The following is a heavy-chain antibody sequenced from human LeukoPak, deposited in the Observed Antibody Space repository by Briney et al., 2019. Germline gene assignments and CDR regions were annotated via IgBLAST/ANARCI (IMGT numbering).Heavy chain of an antibody. CDR3: AREGVMAFDY. CDR1: GFTFSSYE. Sequence: GGSLRLSCAASGFTFSSYEMNWVRQAPGKGLEWVSYISSSGSTIYYADSVKGRFTISRDNAKNSLYLQMNSLRAEDTAVYYCAREGVMAFDYWGQGTLVTVSS. J-gene: IGHJ4*02. CDR2: ISSSGSTI. V-gene: IGHV3-48*03. D-gene: IGHD2-21*01.